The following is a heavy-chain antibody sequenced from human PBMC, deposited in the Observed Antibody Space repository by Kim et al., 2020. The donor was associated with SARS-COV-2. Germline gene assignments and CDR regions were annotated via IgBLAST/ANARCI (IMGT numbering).Heavy chain of an antibody. CDR3: AKDGGYSYGYTPTRHYYYYYMDV. CDR2: ISYDGSNK. V-gene: IGHV3-30*18. Sequence: GGSLRLSCAASGFTFSSYGMHWVRQAPGKGLEWVAVISYDGSNKYYADSVKGRFTISRDNSKNTLYLQMNSLRAEDTAVYYCAKDGGYSYGYTPTRHYYYYYMDVWGKGTTVTVSS. CDR1: GFTFSSYG. D-gene: IGHD5-18*01. J-gene: IGHJ6*03.